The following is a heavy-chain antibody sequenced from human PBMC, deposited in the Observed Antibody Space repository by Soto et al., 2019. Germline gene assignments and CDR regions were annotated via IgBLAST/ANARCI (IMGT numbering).Heavy chain of an antibody. V-gene: IGHV4-31*03. CDR1: GGSISSGGYY. CDR2: IYYSGST. J-gene: IGHJ4*02. Sequence: QVQLQESGPGLVKPSQTLSLTCTVSGGSISSGGYYWSWIRQHPGKGLEWIGYIYYSGSTYYNPSRKSRVTISVDTSKNQFSLKLSSVTAADTAVYYCARSGYSYGPNPLLYWGRGTLVTVSS. D-gene: IGHD5-18*01. CDR3: ARSGYSYGPNPLLY.